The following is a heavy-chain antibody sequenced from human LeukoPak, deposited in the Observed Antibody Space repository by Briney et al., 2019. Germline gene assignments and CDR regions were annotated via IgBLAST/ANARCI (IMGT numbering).Heavy chain of an antibody. J-gene: IGHJ4*02. CDR2: INPSGGST. CDR3: ARDEGGYYYGSGSYQPFDY. CDR1: GYTFTSYY. D-gene: IGHD3-10*01. V-gene: IGHV1-46*01. Sequence: GASVKVSCKASGYTFTSYYMHWVRQAPGQGLEWMGIINPSGGSTSYAQKFQGRVTMTRDTSTSTVYMELSSLRSEDTAVYYCARDEGGYYYGSGSYQPFDYWSQGTLVTVSS.